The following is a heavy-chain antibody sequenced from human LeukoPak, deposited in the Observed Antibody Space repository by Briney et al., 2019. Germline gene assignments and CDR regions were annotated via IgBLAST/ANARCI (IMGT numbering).Heavy chain of an antibody. Sequence: QPGGSLRLSCEASGFTFITYSMNWVRQAPGKGLEWVSSISGSGGSTYYADSVKGRFSISRDNSKNTLDLQMTGLRAEDTALYYRAKGGQNYDFWRFDYWGQGTLVTVSS. D-gene: IGHD3-3*01. J-gene: IGHJ4*02. CDR1: GFTFITYS. CDR2: ISGSGGST. CDR3: AKGGQNYDFWRFDY. V-gene: IGHV3-23*01.